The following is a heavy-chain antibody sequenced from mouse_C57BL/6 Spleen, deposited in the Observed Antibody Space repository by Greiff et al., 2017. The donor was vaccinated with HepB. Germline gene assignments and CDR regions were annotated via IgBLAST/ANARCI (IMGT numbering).Heavy chain of an antibody. V-gene: IGHV1-82*01. CDR3: ARLRLLWYFDV. CDR2: IYPGDGDT. D-gene: IGHD2-12*01. J-gene: IGHJ1*03. CDR1: GYAFSSSW. Sequence: QVQLKESGPELVKPGASVKISCKASGYAFSSSWMNWVKQRPGKGLEWIGRIYPGDGDTNYNGKFKGKATLTADKSSSTAYMQLSSLTSEDSAVYFCARLRLLWYFDVWGTGTTVTVSS.